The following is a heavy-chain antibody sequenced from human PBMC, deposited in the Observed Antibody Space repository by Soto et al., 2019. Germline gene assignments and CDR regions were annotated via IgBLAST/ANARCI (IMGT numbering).Heavy chain of an antibody. CDR1: GGTFSSYA. CDR2: IIAVTGAA. Sequence: SVKVSCKASGGTFSSYAISWVRQAPGQGLEWMGGIIAVTGAANYAQKFQGRVTITADESTSTAYMELSSLRSEDTAVYYCASRNCISTSCYGPYAMDVWGQGTTVTVSS. D-gene: IGHD2-2*01. J-gene: IGHJ6*02. V-gene: IGHV1-69*13. CDR3: ASRNCISTSCYGPYAMDV.